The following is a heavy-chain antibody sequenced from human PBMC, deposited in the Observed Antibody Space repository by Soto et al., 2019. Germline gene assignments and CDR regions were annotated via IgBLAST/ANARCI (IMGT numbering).Heavy chain of an antibody. CDR3: ERSDVSLDIVATSEALLDY. V-gene: IGHV3-30-3*01. Sequence: QVQLVESGGGVVQPGRSLRLSCAASGFTFSSYAMHWVRQAPGKGLEWVAVISYDGSNKYYADSVKGRFTISRDNSKNTMYLQMNRLKGEDTAVYYGERSDVSLDIVATSEALLDYWGQGTLVTVSS. J-gene: IGHJ4*02. D-gene: IGHD5-12*01. CDR2: ISYDGSNK. CDR1: GFTFSSYA.